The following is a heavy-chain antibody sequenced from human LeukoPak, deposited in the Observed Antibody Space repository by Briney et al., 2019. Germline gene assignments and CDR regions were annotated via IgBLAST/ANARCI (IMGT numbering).Heavy chain of an antibody. CDR3: ARERNLEIAVAGTIFDY. CDR1: GFTFSSYS. Sequence: SGGSLRLSCAASGFTFSSYSMNWVRQAPGKGLEWVSSISSSSSYIYYADSVKGRFTISRDNSKNTLYLQMNSLRGEDTAVYYCARERNLEIAVAGTIFDYWGQGTLVTVSS. J-gene: IGHJ4*02. D-gene: IGHD6-19*01. V-gene: IGHV3-21*01. CDR2: ISSSSSYI.